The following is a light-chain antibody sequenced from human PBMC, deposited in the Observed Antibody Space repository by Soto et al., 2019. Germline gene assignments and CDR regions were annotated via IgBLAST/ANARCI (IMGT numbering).Light chain of an antibody. J-gene: IGLJ1*01. Sequence: QSALTQPASVSGSPGQSIIISCTGTSSDVGSSNLVSWYQHHPGKAPKLKISEGSRRPSGVSGRFSGSKSGNTAYLTISGLQVGDEADYYCCSFTGSSSLYVFGTGTKVTVL. CDR2: EGS. CDR3: CSFTGSSSLYV. V-gene: IGLV2-23*01. CDR1: SSDVGSSNL.